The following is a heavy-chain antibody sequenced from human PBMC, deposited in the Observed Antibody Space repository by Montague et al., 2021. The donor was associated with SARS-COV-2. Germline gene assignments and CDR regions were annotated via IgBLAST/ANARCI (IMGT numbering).Heavy chain of an antibody. CDR1: GGSISSYY. D-gene: IGHD2-2*01. V-gene: IGHV4-59*12. Sequence: SETLFLTCTVSGGSISSYYWSWIRQPPGKGLEWIGYIYYSGSTNYNPSLKSRVTISVDTSKNQFSLKLSSATAAGTAVYYCARVPYRLLFVPRYYGMDVWGQGTTVTVSS. J-gene: IGHJ6*02. CDR3: ARVPYRLLFVPRYYGMDV. CDR2: IYYSGST.